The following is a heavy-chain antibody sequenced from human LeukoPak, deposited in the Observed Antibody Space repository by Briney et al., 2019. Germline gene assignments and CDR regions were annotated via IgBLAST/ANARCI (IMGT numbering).Heavy chain of an antibody. CDR1: GFTFNSYS. Sequence: KPGGSLRLSCAASGFTFNSYSMSWVRQAPGKGLEWVSSITGSSSYIYYADSVKGRFTISRDNAKNSLYLQMNSLRAEDTAVYYCAGVPGYSSAWYSYWGQGTLVTVSS. CDR3: AGVPGYSSAWYSY. D-gene: IGHD6-19*01. V-gene: IGHV3-21*01. CDR2: ITGSSSYI. J-gene: IGHJ4*02.